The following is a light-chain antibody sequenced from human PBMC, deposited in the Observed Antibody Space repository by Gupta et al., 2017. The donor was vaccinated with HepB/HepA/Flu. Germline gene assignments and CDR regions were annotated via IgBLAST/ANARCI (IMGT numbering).Light chain of an antibody. J-gene: IGKJ1*01. CDR3: QQRSNSWT. Sequence: IVLTQSPVTLSLSPGEIATLSCRASPSVSSSLAWYQHKPGQAPRLLIYDASSRATGIPVRFSGSGSGTDFTLTISSLEPGDFAVYYCQQRSNSWTFGQGTKVEIK. CDR2: DAS. CDR1: PSVSSS. V-gene: IGKV3-11*01.